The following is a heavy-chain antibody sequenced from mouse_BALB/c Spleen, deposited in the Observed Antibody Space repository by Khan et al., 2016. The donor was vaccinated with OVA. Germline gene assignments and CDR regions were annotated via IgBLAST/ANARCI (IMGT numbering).Heavy chain of an antibody. CDR1: GFTFSSYA. D-gene: IGHD1-1*01. J-gene: IGHJ1*01. CDR3: AGPPIVTVVATSYGFFDV. CDR2: ISSGDTYT. Sequence: EVELVESGGGLVKPGGSLKLSCAASGFTFSSYAMSWVRQTPEKRLEWVATISSGDTYTYYPDSVKGRFTISRDNAKNTLYLQMSSLRSEDTAMYYCAGPPIVTVVATSYGFFDVWGAGTTVTVST. V-gene: IGHV5-9-3*01.